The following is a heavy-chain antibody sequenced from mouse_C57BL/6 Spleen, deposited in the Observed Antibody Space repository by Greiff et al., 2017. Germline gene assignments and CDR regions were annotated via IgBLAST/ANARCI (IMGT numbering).Heavy chain of an antibody. CDR3: AGVEYYYAMDY. V-gene: IGHV1-64*01. Sequence: QVHVKQPGAELVKPGASVKLSCKASGYTFTSYWMHWVKQRPGQGLEWIGMIHPNSGSTNYNEKFKSKATLTVDKSSSTAYMQLSSLTSEDSAVYYCAGVEYYYAMDYWGQGTSVTVSS. CDR2: IHPNSGST. J-gene: IGHJ4*01. CDR1: GYTFTSYW.